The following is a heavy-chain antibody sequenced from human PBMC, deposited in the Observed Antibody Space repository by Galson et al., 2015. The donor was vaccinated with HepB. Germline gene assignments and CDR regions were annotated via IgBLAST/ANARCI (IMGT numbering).Heavy chain of an antibody. J-gene: IGHJ6*02. D-gene: IGHD3-10*01. Sequence: SLRLSCAASEFTFANYWMTWVRQAPGKGLEWVANIRQDGNEKYYVDSVKGRFTISRDNAKSSLYLQMDSLRAEDTAVNYCARDRQDVPLYVGEFLHESDYYGMDVWGQGTTVTVS. CDR2: IRQDGNEK. CDR3: ARDRQDVPLYVGEFLHESDYYGMDV. V-gene: IGHV3-7*01. CDR1: EFTFANYW.